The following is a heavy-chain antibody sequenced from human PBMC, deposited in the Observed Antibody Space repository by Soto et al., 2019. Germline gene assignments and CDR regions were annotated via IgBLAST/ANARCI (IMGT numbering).Heavy chain of an antibody. D-gene: IGHD6-19*01. Sequence: QVQLVESGGCVVQPGRSLRLSCAASGFTFSSYGMHWVRQAPGKGLEWVAVIWYDGSNKYYADSVKGRFTISRDNSKNTLYLQMNSLRAQDTAVYYRARDEELIAVAGLAFDYWGQGTLVTVSS. CDR3: ARDEELIAVAGLAFDY. J-gene: IGHJ4*02. CDR2: IWYDGSNK. V-gene: IGHV3-33*01. CDR1: GFTFSSYG.